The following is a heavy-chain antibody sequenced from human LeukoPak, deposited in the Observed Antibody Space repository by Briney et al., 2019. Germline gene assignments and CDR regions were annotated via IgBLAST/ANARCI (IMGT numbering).Heavy chain of an antibody. CDR1: GGSISSGGYY. J-gene: IGHJ3*02. Sequence: SETLSLTCTVSGGSISSGGYYWSWIRQPPGKGLEWIGYIYHSGSTYYNPSLKSRVTISVDRSKNQFSLKLSSVTAADTAVYYCGRSSIAARAPPVGAFDIWGQGTMVTVSS. CDR2: IYHSGST. V-gene: IGHV4-30-2*01. D-gene: IGHD6-6*01. CDR3: GRSSIAARAPPVGAFDI.